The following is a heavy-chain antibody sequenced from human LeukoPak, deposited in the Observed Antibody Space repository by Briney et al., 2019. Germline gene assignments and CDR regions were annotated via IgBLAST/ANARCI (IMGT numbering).Heavy chain of an antibody. V-gene: IGHV3-74*01. Sequence: GGSLRLSCAASGFTLSNYWMHWVRQAPGKGPVWVSRINSDGSSTSYADSVKGRFNISRDNAKNTLYLQMSSLRAEDTAVYYCARGIFDGGLDWGQGTLVTVSS. CDR3: ARGIFDGGLD. CDR2: INSDGSST. J-gene: IGHJ4*02. CDR1: GFTLSNYW. D-gene: IGHD3-16*01.